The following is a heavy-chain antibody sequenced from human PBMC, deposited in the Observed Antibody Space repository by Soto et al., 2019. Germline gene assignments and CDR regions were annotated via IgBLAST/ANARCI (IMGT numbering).Heavy chain of an antibody. V-gene: IGHV1-18*01. CDR1: GYTFTSYG. D-gene: IGHD3-16*01. CDR3: AVDDPPFTH. Sequence: QVQLVQSGAEVKKPGASVKVSCKASGYTFTSYGISWVRQAPGQGLEWMGWIRVYNGNTNYAQKLQGRVTMTTNTSKCTAYMELRRLWSADTAVYSFAVDDPPFTHWGQGTLAPVSS. J-gene: IGHJ1*01. CDR2: IRVYNGNT.